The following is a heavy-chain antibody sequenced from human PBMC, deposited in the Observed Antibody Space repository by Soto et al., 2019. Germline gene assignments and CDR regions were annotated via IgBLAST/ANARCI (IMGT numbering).Heavy chain of an antibody. CDR2: INAGNGNT. CDR1: GYTFTSYA. J-gene: IGHJ4*02. V-gene: IGHV1-3*01. CDR3: ARDVIWVAWSHPFDY. Sequence: GASVKVSCKASGYTFTSYAMHWVRQAPGQRLEWMGWINAGNGNTKYSQKFQGRVTITRDTSASTAYMELSSLRSEDTAVYYCARDVIWVAWSHPFDYWGQGTLVTVSS. D-gene: IGHD3-3*01.